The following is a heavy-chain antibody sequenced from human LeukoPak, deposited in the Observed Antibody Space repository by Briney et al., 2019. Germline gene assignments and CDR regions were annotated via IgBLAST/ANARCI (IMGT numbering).Heavy chain of an antibody. Sequence: GSLRLSCAASGFTFSDYYMSWIRQAPGKGLEWVSYISSSGSTIYYADSVKGRFTISRDNAKNSLYLQMNSLRAEDTAVYYCARDQGYSYGSYYYYYYMDVWGKGTTVTVSS. J-gene: IGHJ6*03. CDR1: GFTFSDYY. CDR2: ISSSGSTI. V-gene: IGHV3-11*04. D-gene: IGHD5-18*01. CDR3: ARDQGYSYGSYYYYYYMDV.